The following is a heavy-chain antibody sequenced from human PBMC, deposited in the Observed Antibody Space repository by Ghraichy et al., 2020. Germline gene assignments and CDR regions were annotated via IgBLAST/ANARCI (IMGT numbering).Heavy chain of an antibody. CDR1: GDSVSSDDYY. D-gene: IGHD3-16*01. Sequence: GSLRLSCTVSGDSVSSDDYYWNWIRQPPGKRLEWLGYIYYNGNTNYHPTNYSPSLKSRITISIDTSTNQFSLKLTSMTASDTAVYYCARGAPPDHWGQGTLVTVSS. J-gene: IGHJ4*03. CDR3: ARGAPPDH. CDR2: IYYNGNTNYHPT. V-gene: IGHV4-61*08.